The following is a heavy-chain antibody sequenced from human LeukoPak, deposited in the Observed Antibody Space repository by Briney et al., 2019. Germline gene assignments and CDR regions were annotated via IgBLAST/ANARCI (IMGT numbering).Heavy chain of an antibody. CDR1: GFTFSNYE. CDR3: AKDKAARSPGYMDV. CDR2: FSGSGGTT. Sequence: AGGSLRLSCAVSGFTFSNYEMNWVRQAPGTGLEWVSAFSGSGGTTYYADSGKGRFTISRDNSKNTLYLQMNSLRAEDTAVYYCAKDKAARSPGYMDVWGKGTTVTVSS. V-gene: IGHV3-23*01. D-gene: IGHD6-6*01. J-gene: IGHJ6*03.